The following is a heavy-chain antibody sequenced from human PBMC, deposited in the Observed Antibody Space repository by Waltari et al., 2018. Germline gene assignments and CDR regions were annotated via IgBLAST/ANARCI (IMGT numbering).Heavy chain of an antibody. Sequence: QVQLVQSGAEVKKPGASVKVSCKASGYTFTVYYMHWVRQAPGQGLEWMGRINPNSGGTNYAQKFQGRVTITADESTSTAYMELSSLRSEDTAVYYCARARSGWVYYYGMDVWGQGTTVTVSS. CDR1: GYTFTVYY. CDR2: INPNSGGT. CDR3: ARARSGWVYYYGMDV. D-gene: IGHD6-19*01. V-gene: IGHV1-2*06. J-gene: IGHJ6*02.